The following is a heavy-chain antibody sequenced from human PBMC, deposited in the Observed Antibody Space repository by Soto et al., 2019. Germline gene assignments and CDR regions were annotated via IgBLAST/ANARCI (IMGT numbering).Heavy chain of an antibody. CDR3: AAGGTRWLQSHFDF. Sequence: QVQLVQSGAEVKKPGASVKVSCKISVYTLTEFSMHWVRQAPGKGLEWMGGFDLEDGDTMYAQKFQGRVIMTEDTSTDTAYMELNILESEDTAVYYCAAGGTRWLQSHFDFWGLGTLVTVSS. J-gene: IGHJ4*02. CDR1: VYTLTEFS. CDR2: FDLEDGDT. V-gene: IGHV1-24*01. D-gene: IGHD5-12*01.